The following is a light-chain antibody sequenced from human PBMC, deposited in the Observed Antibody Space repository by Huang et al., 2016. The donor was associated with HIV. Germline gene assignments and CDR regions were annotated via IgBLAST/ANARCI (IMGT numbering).Light chain of an antibody. J-gene: IGKJ4*01. CDR3: MQGTHWPLT. V-gene: IGKV2-30*02. CDR1: QTLLHSDGNTY. CDR2: QVS. Sequence: DVVMTQSPLSLPVTLGQPASISCRSSQTLLHSDGNTYLIWLQQRPGHSPRRLIYQVSNRDSGVPDRFRGSGSVSDFTLRISRVEPEDVGVYYCMQGTHWPLTFGGGTKVEIK.